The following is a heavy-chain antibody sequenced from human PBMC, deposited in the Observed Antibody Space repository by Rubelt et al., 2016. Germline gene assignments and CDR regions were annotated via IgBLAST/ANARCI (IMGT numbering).Heavy chain of an antibody. CDR3: ARGPNGGSYG. Sequence: VQLVESGGGVVQPGRSLRLSCAASGFTFSSYAMHWVRQAPGKGLEWVSSISSSSSYIYYADSVKGRFTISRDNAKYSLYLQMNSLRVEDTAVYYRARGPNGGSYGWGQGTLVTVSS. D-gene: IGHD1-26*01. J-gene: IGHJ4*02. V-gene: IGHV3-21*01. CDR2: ISSSSSYI. CDR1: GFTFSSYA.